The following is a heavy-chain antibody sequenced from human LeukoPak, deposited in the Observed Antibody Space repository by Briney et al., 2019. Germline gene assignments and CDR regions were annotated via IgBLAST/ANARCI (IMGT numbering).Heavy chain of an antibody. Sequence: GGSLRLSCAASGFTVRSNYMTCGRQAPGKGRGWVSVLYSGGDTDYADSVKGRFTISRDNSKNRLFLQMNSLRAEDTAVYSCARDRSSWNSAYYGMAVWGQGTTVTASS. D-gene: IGHD3-22*01. V-gene: IGHV3-66*01. CDR2: LYSGGDT. CDR3: ARDRSSWNSAYYGMAV. CDR1: GFTVRSNY. J-gene: IGHJ6*02.